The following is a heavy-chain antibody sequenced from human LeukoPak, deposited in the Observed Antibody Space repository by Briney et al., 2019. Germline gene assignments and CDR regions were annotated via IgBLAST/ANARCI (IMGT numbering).Heavy chain of an antibody. D-gene: IGHD6-19*01. CDR2: ISSSGSTI. CDR1: GFTFSSYE. Sequence: PGGSLRLSCAASGFTFSSYEMKWVRQAPGKGLEWVSYISSSGSTIYYADSVKGRFTISRDNAKNSLYLQMNSLRAEDTAVYYCAKDIGLNWLVRYYYYYHYMDVWGKGTTVTISS. CDR3: AKDIGLNWLVRYYYYYHYMDV. J-gene: IGHJ6*03. V-gene: IGHV3-48*03.